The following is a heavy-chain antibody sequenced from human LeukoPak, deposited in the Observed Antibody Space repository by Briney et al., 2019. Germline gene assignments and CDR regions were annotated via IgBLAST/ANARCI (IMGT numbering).Heavy chain of an antibody. V-gene: IGHV1-2*02. J-gene: IGHJ4*02. CDR3: ARDREPAVADPDLDY. D-gene: IGHD6-19*01. Sequence: ASVKVSCKASGYTFTDYYMHWVRQAPGQGLEWMGWINPNSGGTNYAQKFQGRVTMTRDTSISTAYMELSRLRSDDTAVYYCARDREPAVADPDLDYWGQGTLVTVSS. CDR2: INPNSGGT. CDR1: GYTFTDYY.